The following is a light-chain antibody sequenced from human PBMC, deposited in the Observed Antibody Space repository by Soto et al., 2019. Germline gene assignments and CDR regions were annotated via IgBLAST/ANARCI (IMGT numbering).Light chain of an antibody. J-gene: IGKJ1*01. Sequence: EIALTQSPGTLALSPGERAALSCRGSQSVSSSYLAWYQQKPGQAPRLLIYGASSRATGIPDRFSGSGSGTDFTLTISRLEPEDFAVYYCQQYGSSLRTFGQGTKVDIK. CDR1: QSVSSSY. CDR2: GAS. V-gene: IGKV3-20*01. CDR3: QQYGSSLRT.